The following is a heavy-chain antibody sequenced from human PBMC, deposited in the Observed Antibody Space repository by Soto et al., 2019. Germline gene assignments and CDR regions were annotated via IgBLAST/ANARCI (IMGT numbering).Heavy chain of an antibody. CDR2: VSGNNGAS. CDR1: GYTSADFG. V-gene: IGHV1-18*04. CDR3: VRDQKYFRVNGNWFDS. J-gene: IGHJ5*01. Sequence: ASVKVSCKASGYTSADFGISWVRQAPGQGLEWMGRVSGNNGASNPAPKVQGRITMTLDTSTGVSYMALRSLRSDDTAIYYCVRDQKYFRVNGNWFDSWGQGTLVTVSS. D-gene: IGHD2-2*01.